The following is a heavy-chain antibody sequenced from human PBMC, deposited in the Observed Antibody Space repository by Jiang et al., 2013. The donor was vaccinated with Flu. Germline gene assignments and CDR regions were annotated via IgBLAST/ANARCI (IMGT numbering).Heavy chain of an antibody. J-gene: IGHJ5*02. CDR1: GGTLSAYD. CDR2: ISPLFNTP. D-gene: IGHD6-25*01. Sequence: SGAEVKKPGSSVKVSCKASGGTLSAYDISWVRQAPGQGLEWMGAISPLFNTPKYAQDFRGRVTITADRYTNTAYMEVTSLKSEDTAVYYCARAAAAAHWFDPWGQGTLVSVSS. V-gene: IGHV1-69*06. CDR3: ARAAAAAHWFDP.